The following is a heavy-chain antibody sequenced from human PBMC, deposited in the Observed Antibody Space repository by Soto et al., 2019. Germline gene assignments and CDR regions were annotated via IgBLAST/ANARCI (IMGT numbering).Heavy chain of an antibody. V-gene: IGHV3-74*01. CDR3: ATSISVGGGG. CDR1: GFTFSSYW. Sequence: EVHLVESGGGLVQPGGSLRLSCAASGFTFSSYWMHWVRQAPVKGLVWVSRINSDGLSIRYADSVKGRFTMSRDNANDKLYLQMKNLRADDKAVYYCATSISVGGGGWRQGTLVTDSS. J-gene: IGHJ4*02. CDR2: INSDGLSI. D-gene: IGHD3-16*01.